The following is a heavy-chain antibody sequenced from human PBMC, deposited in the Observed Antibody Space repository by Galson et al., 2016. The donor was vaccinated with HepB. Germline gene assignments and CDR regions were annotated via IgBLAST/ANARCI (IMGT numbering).Heavy chain of an antibody. J-gene: IGHJ4*02. Sequence: SLRLSCAPSGFTVSSYAMHWVRQAPGKGLEWVSSISGSYGNTYYADSVKGRFTISWANSESTLYLQMDTLRAEDTAIYYCAKDMDSAWYIHYWGQGTLVTVSS. CDR2: ISGSYGNT. CDR1: GFTVSSYA. CDR3: AKDMDSAWYIHY. D-gene: IGHD6-19*01. V-gene: IGHV3-23*01.